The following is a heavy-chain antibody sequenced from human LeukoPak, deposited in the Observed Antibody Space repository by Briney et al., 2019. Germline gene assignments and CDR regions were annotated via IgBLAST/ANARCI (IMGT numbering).Heavy chain of an antibody. V-gene: IGHV3-23*01. CDR1: GFTFGSCS. CDR3: ARKYGSGNYPLDY. Sequence: GGSLRLSCAASGFTFGSCSMSWVRQAPGKGLEWVSVISAGSSTTYYADSVKGRFTISRDNSKNTLFLQMSSLRAEDTALYYCARKYGSGNYPLDYWGQGTLVTVSS. D-gene: IGHD3-10*01. J-gene: IGHJ4*02. CDR2: ISAGSSTT.